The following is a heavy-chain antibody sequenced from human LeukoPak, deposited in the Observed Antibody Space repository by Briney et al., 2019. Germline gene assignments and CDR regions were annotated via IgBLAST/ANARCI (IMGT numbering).Heavy chain of an antibody. Sequence: PSETLSLTCTVSGDSFSYFYWSWIRQPPGKGLEWIGYIYNSGSTNYNPSLKSRVTIVVDTSKNQFSLKLSSVTAADTAVYYCARMWMPYDNWFDPWGQGTLVTVSS. CDR1: GDSFSYFY. CDR2: IYNSGST. D-gene: IGHD5-12*01. J-gene: IGHJ5*02. V-gene: IGHV4-4*08. CDR3: ARMWMPYDNWFDP.